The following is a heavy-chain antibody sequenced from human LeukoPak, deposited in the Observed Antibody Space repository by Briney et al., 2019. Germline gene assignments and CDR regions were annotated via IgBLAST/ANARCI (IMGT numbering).Heavy chain of an antibody. CDR2: IYPGDSDT. Sequence: GESLKISCKGSGSRFTSYWIGWVRQMPGKGLEWMGIIYPGDSDTRYSPSFQGQVTISADKSISTAYLQWSSLKASDTAMYYCARLSAIAVAAEYYFDYWGQGTLVTVSS. J-gene: IGHJ4*02. CDR3: ARLSAIAVAAEYYFDY. V-gene: IGHV5-51*01. CDR1: GSRFTSYW. D-gene: IGHD6-19*01.